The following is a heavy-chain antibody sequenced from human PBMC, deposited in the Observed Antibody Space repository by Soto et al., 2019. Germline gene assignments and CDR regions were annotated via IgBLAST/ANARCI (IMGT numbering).Heavy chain of an antibody. D-gene: IGHD3-16*02. CDR1: GFTFSDHY. J-gene: IGHJ4*02. CDR2: SRNKDYSFTT. Sequence: EVQLEESGGGLVQPGGSLRLSCAVSGFTFSDHYMDWVRQAPGKGLEWVARSRNKDYSFTTEYATSEKGRFTISRDDSKSLLYLQMNSLKSEDTAVYYCVRGYRGFDSWGQGTLVTVSS. CDR3: VRGYRGFDS. V-gene: IGHV3-72*01.